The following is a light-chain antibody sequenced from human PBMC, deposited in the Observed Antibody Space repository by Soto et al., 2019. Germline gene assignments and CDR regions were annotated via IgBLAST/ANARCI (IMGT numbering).Light chain of an antibody. CDR1: SSNIGAGYD. CDR3: QSYDSSLNGARV. Sequence: QSVLTQPHSVSWDPGQRVTIPCTGSSSNIGAGYDVHWYQQLPGTAPKLLIYGNSTRPSGVPDRFSGSKSGTSASLAITGLQAEDEADYYCQSYDSSLNGARVFGGGTKLTVL. V-gene: IGLV1-40*01. CDR2: GNS. J-gene: IGLJ2*01.